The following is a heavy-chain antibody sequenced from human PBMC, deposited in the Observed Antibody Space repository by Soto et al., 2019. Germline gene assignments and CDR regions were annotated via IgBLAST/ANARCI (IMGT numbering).Heavy chain of an antibody. Sequence: ASVKVSCKASGYPFTRYAMHWVRQAPGQRLEWMGWINVGNGNPKYSQRFQGGVTITRDTSASTAYMELSSLTSEDTAVYYCAREDPRGSGWYHWFDPWGQGTLVTVSS. CDR3: AREDPRGSGWYHWFDP. V-gene: IGHV1-3*01. D-gene: IGHD6-19*01. CDR2: INVGNGNP. J-gene: IGHJ5*02. CDR1: GYPFTRYA.